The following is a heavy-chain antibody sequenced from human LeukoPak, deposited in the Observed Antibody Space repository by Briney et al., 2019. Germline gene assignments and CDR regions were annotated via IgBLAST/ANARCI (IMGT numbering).Heavy chain of an antibody. J-gene: IGHJ4*02. CDR3: AKETGRTFDY. Sequence: GGSLRLSCAASGFTFDDYAMHWVRQAPGKGLEWVSGISWNSGSIGYADSVKGRFTISRDNSKNTLYLQMNSLRAEDTAVYYCAKETGRTFDYWGQGTLVTVSS. CDR2: ISWNSGSI. D-gene: IGHD1-1*01. V-gene: IGHV3-9*01. CDR1: GFTFDDYA.